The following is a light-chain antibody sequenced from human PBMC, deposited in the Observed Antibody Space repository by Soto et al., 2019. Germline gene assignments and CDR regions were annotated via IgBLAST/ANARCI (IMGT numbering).Light chain of an antibody. CDR2: EVS. CDR1: NSDVGSYRY. J-gene: IGLJ2*01. CDR3: TSYTSSSTLVV. Sequence: QSALTQPASVSGSPGQSITISCTGTNSDVGSYRYVSWYQQHAGKAPKLMIYEVSNRPSGVSNRFSGSKSGNTASLTISGLQAEDEADYYCTSYTSSSTLVVFGRGTKLTVL. V-gene: IGLV2-14*01.